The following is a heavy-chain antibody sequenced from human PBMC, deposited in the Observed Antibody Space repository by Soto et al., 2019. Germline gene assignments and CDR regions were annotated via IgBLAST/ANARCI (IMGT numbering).Heavy chain of an antibody. CDR1: GGTFSSYA. V-gene: IGHV1-69*01. CDR2: IIPIFGTA. D-gene: IGHD6-13*01. J-gene: IGHJ5*02. CDR3: ARDPRAAAGKGPWFDP. Sequence: QVQLVQSGAEVKKPGSSVKVSCKASGGTFSSYAISWVRQAPGQGLEWMGGIIPIFGTANYAQKFQGRVTITADESTSTAYMELSRLRSEDTAVYYCARDPRAAAGKGPWFDPWGQGTLVTVSS.